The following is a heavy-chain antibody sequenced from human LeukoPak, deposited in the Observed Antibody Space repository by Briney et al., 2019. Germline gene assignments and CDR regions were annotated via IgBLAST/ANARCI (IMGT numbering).Heavy chain of an antibody. V-gene: IGHV4-31*03. D-gene: IGHD1-1*01. CDR2: IYYSGST. J-gene: IGHJ5*02. Sequence: SETLSLTCTVSGVSISSGGYYWGWIRQHPGKGLEWIGYIYYSGSTYYNPSLKSRVTISVDTSKNQFSLKLSSVTAADTAVYYCARDLWNPGDRENWFDPWGQGTLVTVSS. CDR1: GVSISSGGYY. CDR3: ARDLWNPGDRENWFDP.